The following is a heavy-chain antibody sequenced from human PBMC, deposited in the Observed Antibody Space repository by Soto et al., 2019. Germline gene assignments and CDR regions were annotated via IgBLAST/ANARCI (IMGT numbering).Heavy chain of an antibody. J-gene: IGHJ6*01. V-gene: IGHV4-34*01. D-gene: IGHD3-16*01. CDR3: ARGLRASYGVRLSYYYYGMDV. CDR1: GGSFGDYY. Sequence: QVQLQQWGAGLLKPSETLALTCGVYGGSFGDYYWSWIRQTPGKGLECIGEINHSGGTNYNPSLKSRVTISIDTSKNQFSLRLSSVTAADTAVYYCARGLRASYGVRLSYYYYGMDVW. CDR2: INHSGGT.